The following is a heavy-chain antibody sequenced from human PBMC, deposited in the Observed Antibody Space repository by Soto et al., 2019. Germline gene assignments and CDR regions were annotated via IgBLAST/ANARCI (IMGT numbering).Heavy chain of an antibody. CDR3: ARDHGSAGYDFWSAYYTAWFDP. J-gene: IGHJ5*02. D-gene: IGHD3-3*01. CDR2: IYHSGSS. Sequence: PSETLSLTCTVSGGSINSYYWSWIRQPPGKGLEWIGYIYHSGSSNYNPSLKSRVTILVDTSQNQFSLNLDSVTAADTAVYYCARDHGSAGYDFWSAYYTAWFDPWGQGTLVTVSS. V-gene: IGHV4-59*01. CDR1: GGSINSYY.